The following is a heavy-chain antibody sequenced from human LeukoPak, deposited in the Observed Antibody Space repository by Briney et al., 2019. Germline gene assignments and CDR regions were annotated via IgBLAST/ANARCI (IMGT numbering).Heavy chain of an antibody. CDR1: GFIFTTYA. J-gene: IGHJ4*02. CDR3: AKTTVGYSSGRYPGWPADC. D-gene: IGHD6-19*01. Sequence: GGSLRLSCEASGFIFTTYAIYWVRQAPGKGLEWVSGICGSGGCTYYADSVKGRFTISRDNSKNTVYLQMNSLTADDTAVYYCAKTTVGYSSGRYPGWPADCWGQGALVTVSS. V-gene: IGHV3-23*01. CDR2: ICGSGGCT.